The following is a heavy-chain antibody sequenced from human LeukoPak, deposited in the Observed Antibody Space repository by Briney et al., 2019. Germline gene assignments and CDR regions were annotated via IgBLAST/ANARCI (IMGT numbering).Heavy chain of an antibody. CDR2: IYVSGTT. Sequence: NPSETLSLTCTVSGGSMFSFHWSWIGQSAGKGLEWIGHIYVSGTTTYNPSLKGRGTMSVNTSKNQVSLRLSSVTAADTAVYYCARLRFYDSSGYSPGYYMDVWGKGTTVIVS. D-gene: IGHD3-22*01. J-gene: IGHJ6*03. CDR1: GGSMFSFH. V-gene: IGHV4-4*07. CDR3: ARLRFYDSSGYSPGYYMDV.